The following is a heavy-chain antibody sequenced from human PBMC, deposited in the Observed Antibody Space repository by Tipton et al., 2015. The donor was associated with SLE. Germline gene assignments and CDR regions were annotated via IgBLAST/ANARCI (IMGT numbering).Heavy chain of an antibody. CDR1: GFTVSSNY. Sequence: SLRLSCAASGFTVSSNYMSWVRQAPGKGLEWVSVIYSVGATYYADSVKGRFTISRDNSKNTLYLQMNSLRVEDTAVYYCARDQGPTYGDPYGPDYWGQGTLVTVSS. CDR2: IYSVGAT. CDR3: ARDQGPTYGDPYGPDY. J-gene: IGHJ4*02. V-gene: IGHV3-66*02. D-gene: IGHD4-17*01.